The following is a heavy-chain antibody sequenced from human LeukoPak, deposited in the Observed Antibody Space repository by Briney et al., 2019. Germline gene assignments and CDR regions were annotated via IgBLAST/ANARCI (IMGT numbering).Heavy chain of an antibody. J-gene: IGHJ4*02. CDR2: INPDSGGT. Sequence: GASVKVSCKASGYTFSGYYLNWVRQAPGQGLEWMGWINPDSGGTNYAQKFQGRVTMTRDTSISTAYMELSRLRSDDTAVYYCARDHGELGIDYWGQGTLVTVSS. D-gene: IGHD7-27*01. CDR3: ARDHGELGIDY. V-gene: IGHV1-2*02. CDR1: GYTFSGYY.